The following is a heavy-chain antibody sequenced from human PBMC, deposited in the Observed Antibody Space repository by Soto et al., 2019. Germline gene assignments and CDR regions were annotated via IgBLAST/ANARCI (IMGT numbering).Heavy chain of an antibody. CDR2: ISGSGSST. D-gene: IGHD3-10*01. CDR3: ATDKGVGDY. Sequence: GGSLRLSCAASGFTFSSYAMSWVRQAPGKGLEWVSDISGSGSSTYYADSVKGRFTITRSKIKNTLYLQMNSLRAADTALYSSATDKGVGDYWGQGTLVTVSS. J-gene: IGHJ4*02. V-gene: IGHV3-23*01. CDR1: GFTFSSYA.